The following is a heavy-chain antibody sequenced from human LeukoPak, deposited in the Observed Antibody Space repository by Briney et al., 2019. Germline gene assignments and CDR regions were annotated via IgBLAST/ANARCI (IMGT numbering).Heavy chain of an antibody. Sequence: GGSLRLSCAASGFTFSSYAMAWVRQAPGSGLEWVSTITGSGHTTDYADSVKGRFTISRDNSMNTLFLQMNSLRAEDTAICYCAKDLWVAAALDYWGQGTPVTVSS. CDR2: ITGSGHTT. CDR1: GFTFSSYA. D-gene: IGHD6-13*01. CDR3: AKDLWVAAALDY. V-gene: IGHV3-23*01. J-gene: IGHJ4*02.